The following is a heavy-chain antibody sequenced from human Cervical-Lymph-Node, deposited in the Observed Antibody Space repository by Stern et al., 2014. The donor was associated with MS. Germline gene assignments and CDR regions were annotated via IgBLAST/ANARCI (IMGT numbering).Heavy chain of an antibody. D-gene: IGHD3/OR15-3a*01. Sequence: QMQLVQSGAEVKKPGASVKVSCKAFGYTFTSHYMHWVRQAPGQGLEWVGIINPSGDSATYAQKLQGRVTMTRDTSTSTVYMELSSLRSEDTAVYYCASGTGSKRPTGNYWGQGTLVTVSS. CDR2: INPSGDSA. CDR3: ASGTGSKRPTGNY. CDR1: GYTFTSHY. V-gene: IGHV1-46*04. J-gene: IGHJ4*02.